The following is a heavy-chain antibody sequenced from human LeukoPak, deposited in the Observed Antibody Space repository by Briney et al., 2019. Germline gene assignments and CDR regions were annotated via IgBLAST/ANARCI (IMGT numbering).Heavy chain of an antibody. V-gene: IGHV4-31*03. CDR1: GGSISSGDYY. D-gene: IGHD5-24*01. J-gene: IGHJ4*02. Sequence: SQTLSLTCTVSGGSISSGDYYWSWIRQHPGKGLEWIGYIHNSGSTYYNPSLKSRITISVDTSKKQFSLKLTSVTAADTAVYYCARGVAYNADFWGQGTLVTVSS. CDR3: ARGVAYNADF. CDR2: IHNSGST.